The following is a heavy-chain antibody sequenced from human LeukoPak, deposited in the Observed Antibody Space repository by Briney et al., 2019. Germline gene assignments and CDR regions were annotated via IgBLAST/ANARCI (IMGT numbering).Heavy chain of an antibody. CDR3: AKVDANGEWLTPVWYYYYYMDV. CDR2: INGDGSST. CDR1: GFTFSTYW. Sequence: PGGSLRLSCAASGFTFSTYWMHWVRQAPGKGLVWVSRINGDGSSTTYADSVQGRFTISRDNAKNTLYLQMNSLRAEDTAVYYCAKVDANGEWLTPVWYYYYYMDVWGRGTTVTVSS. D-gene: IGHD3-10*01. V-gene: IGHV3-74*01. J-gene: IGHJ6*03.